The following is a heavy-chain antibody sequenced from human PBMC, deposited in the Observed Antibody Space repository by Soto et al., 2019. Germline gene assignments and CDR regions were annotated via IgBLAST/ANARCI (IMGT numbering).Heavy chain of an antibody. V-gene: IGHV4-39*01. J-gene: IGHJ5*02. D-gene: IGHD2-2*01. CDR1: GGSISSSSYY. CDR3: ATRLVSIVVVPAAPEWFDP. Sequence: QLQLQESGPGLVKPSETLSLTCTVSGGSISSSSYYWGWIRQPPGKGLEWIGSIYYSGSTYYNPSLKSRVTISVDTSKNQFSLKLSSVTAADTAVYYCATRLVSIVVVPAAPEWFDPWGQGTLVTVSS. CDR2: IYYSGST.